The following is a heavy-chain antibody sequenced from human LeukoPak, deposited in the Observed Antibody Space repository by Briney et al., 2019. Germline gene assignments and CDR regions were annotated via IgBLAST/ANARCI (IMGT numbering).Heavy chain of an antibody. CDR3: ARDKPAEAALDF. CDR1: GYTFTGYY. J-gene: IGHJ4*02. CDR2: INPNSGGT. Sequence: ASVKVSCKASGYTFTGYYIDWVRQAPGQGLEWMGWINPNSGGTNYAQKFQGRVTMTRDRSINTAYMDLRSLTYDDTAVYYCARDKPAEAALDFWGQGTLVTVSS. V-gene: IGHV1-2*02.